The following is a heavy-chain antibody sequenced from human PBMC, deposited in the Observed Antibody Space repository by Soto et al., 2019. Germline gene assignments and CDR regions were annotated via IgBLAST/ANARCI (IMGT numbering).Heavy chain of an antibody. CDR2: ITYDGSNE. V-gene: IGHV3-30*18. CDR3: AKDHKQELVQGPWRFDP. D-gene: IGHD6-13*01. CDR1: GFTFKSYG. J-gene: IGHJ5*02. Sequence: QVQLVESGGGVVQPGRSLRLSCAASGFTFKSYGMHWVRQAPGKGLQWVAVITYDGSNEYYADSVKGRFTISRDNSKNMVSLQMNTLRAEDTAVYYCAKDHKQELVQGPWRFDPWGQGTLVTVSS.